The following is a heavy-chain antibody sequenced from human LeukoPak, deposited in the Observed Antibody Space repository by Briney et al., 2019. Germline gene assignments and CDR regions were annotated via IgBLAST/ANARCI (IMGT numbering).Heavy chain of an antibody. CDR3: ARAHSHVLRFLEWLLPRDY. V-gene: IGHV3-21*01. CDR2: ISSSSSYI. CDR1: GFTFSSYS. J-gene: IGHJ4*02. D-gene: IGHD3-3*01. Sequence: PGGSLRLSCAASGFTFSSYSMNWVRQAPGKGLEWVSSISSSSSYIYYADSVKGRFTISRDNAKNSLYLQMNSLRAEDTAVYYCARAHSHVLRFLEWLLPRDYWGQGTLVTVSS.